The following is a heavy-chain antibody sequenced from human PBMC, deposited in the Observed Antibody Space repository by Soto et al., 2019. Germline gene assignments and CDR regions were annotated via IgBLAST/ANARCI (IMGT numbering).Heavy chain of an antibody. CDR1: GDTFNSYL. CDR3: ARESLCAKGADY. CDR2: VIPIIRVT. J-gene: IGHJ4*02. Sequence: QVQLVQSGAEVKRPGSSVKVSCESSGDTFNSYLISWVRQAPGQGLEWMGGVIPIIRVTHYAQKFQGRVTISAFSSTGTAYMELTNLGFEDTAFYYCARESLCAKGADYWGQGTLVTVSS. D-gene: IGHD3-16*01. V-gene: IGHV1-69*17.